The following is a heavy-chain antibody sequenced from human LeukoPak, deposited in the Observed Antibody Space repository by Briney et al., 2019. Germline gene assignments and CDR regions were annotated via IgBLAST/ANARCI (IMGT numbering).Heavy chain of an antibody. D-gene: IGHD3/OR15-3a*01. J-gene: IGHJ6*02. CDR1: GYSFTSYW. Sequence: GESLKISCKGSGYSFTSYWIGWVRQMPGKGLEWMGIIYPGDSDTRYSPSFQGQVTISADKSISTAYLQWSSLKASDTAMYYCARTGLPIGIFGPPYWVHGMDVWGQGTTVTVSS. CDR3: ARTGLPIGIFGPPYWVHGMDV. V-gene: IGHV5-51*01. CDR2: IYPGDSDT.